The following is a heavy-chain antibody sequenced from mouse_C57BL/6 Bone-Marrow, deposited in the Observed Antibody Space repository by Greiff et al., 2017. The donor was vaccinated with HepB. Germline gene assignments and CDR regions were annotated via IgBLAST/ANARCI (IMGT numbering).Heavy chain of an antibody. D-gene: IGHD2-1*01. V-gene: IGHV5-4*01. Sequence: EVKVVESGGGLVKPGGFLKLSCAASGFTFSSYSMSLVRQTPEKRLEWVATISDGGSYTYYPDNVKGRFTISRDNAKNNLYLQMSHLKSEDTAMYYCARDRNYGNYGGDAMDYWGQGTSVTVSS. CDR2: ISDGGSYT. CDR1: GFTFSSYS. CDR3: ARDRNYGNYGGDAMDY. J-gene: IGHJ4*01.